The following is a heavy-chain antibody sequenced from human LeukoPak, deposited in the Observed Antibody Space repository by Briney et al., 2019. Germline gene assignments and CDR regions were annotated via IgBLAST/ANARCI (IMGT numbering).Heavy chain of an antibody. CDR2: ISYDGNTI. D-gene: IGHD2-21*02. CDR1: EFTFSNYA. Sequence: GGSLRLSCAASEFTFSNYALHWVRQAPGKGLQWVAVISYDGNTIHYADSVKGRFTISRDYSKNTLFLQTNSLKAEDTALYYCAKDGLYGDFPGIWGQGTLVIVSS. V-gene: IGHV3-30-3*01. CDR3: AKDGLYGDFPGI. J-gene: IGHJ1*01.